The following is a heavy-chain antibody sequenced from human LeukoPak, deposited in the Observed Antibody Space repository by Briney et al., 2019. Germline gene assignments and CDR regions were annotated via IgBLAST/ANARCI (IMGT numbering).Heavy chain of an antibody. CDR2: VNPDGSGT. Sequence: QAGGSLRLSCAASGFTLSAYWVHWVRQAPGKRLVWVSRVNPDGSGTSYADSVKGRFTISRDNSKNTLYLQMNSLRAEDTAVYYCAKDGDGSGRYGDYWGQGTLVTVSS. D-gene: IGHD3-10*01. CDR1: GFTLSAYW. V-gene: IGHV3-74*01. J-gene: IGHJ4*02. CDR3: AKDGDGSGRYGDY.